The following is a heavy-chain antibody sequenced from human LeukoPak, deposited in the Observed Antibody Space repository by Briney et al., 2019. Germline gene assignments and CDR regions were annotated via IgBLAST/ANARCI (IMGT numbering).Heavy chain of an antibody. CDR2: ICTDETTI. J-gene: IGHJ4*02. Sequence: GGSLRLSCAASGFTFTNYCMHWVRQPPGKGLVWVSQICTDETTIRYADSVKGRFTISRDNAKNTLYLQMSSLRVEDTAVYYCATRANYYDSSGYYDYWGQGTLVTVSS. V-gene: IGHV3-74*01. CDR1: GFTFTNYC. D-gene: IGHD3-22*01. CDR3: ATRANYYDSSGYYDY.